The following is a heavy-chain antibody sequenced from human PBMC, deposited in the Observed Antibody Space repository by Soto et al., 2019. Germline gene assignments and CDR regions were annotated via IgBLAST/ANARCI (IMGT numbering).Heavy chain of an antibody. D-gene: IGHD3-22*01. J-gene: IGHJ5*02. CDR2: INPSGGST. CDR1: GYTFTSYY. Sequence: ASVKVSCKASGYTFTSYYMHWVRQAPGQGLEWMGIINPSGGSTSYAQKFQGRVTMTRDTYTSTVYMELSSMRSEDTAVYYCARERITMIVVAHRGACGSFEPWGQGIRDTVS. V-gene: IGHV1-46*03. CDR3: ARERITMIVVAHRGACGSFEP.